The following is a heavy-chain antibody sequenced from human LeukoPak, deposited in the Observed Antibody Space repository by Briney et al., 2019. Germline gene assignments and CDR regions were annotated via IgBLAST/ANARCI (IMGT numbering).Heavy chain of an antibody. CDR2: IWYDGSNK. V-gene: IGHV3-33*06. CDR3: VKGTSAWYEMDS. CDR1: GFTFSSYG. D-gene: IGHD6-19*01. Sequence: GGSLRLSCAASGFTFSSYGMHWVRQAPDKGLEWVAIIWYDGSNKFYADSVKGRFTISRDNSKNTLYLQMNSLRAEDTAVYYCVKGTSAWYEMDSWGQGTLVTVSS. J-gene: IGHJ4*02.